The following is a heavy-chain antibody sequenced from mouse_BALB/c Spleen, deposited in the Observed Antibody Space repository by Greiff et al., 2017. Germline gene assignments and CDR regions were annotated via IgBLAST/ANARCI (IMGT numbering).Heavy chain of an antibody. J-gene: IGHJ2*01. CDR3: AREGWSDY. V-gene: IGHV1-54*01. Sequence: VQLQQSGAELVRPGTSVKVSCKASGYAFTNYLIEWVKQRPGQGLEWIGVINPGSGGTNYNEKFKGKATLTADKSSSTAYMQLSSLTSDDSAVYFCAREGWSDYWGQGTTLTVSS. CDR2: INPGSGGT. CDR1: GYAFTNYL. D-gene: IGHD2-3*01.